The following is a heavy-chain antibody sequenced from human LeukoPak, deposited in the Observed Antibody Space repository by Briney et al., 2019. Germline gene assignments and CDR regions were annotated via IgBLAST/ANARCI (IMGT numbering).Heavy chain of an antibody. Sequence: GGSLRLSCAASGFTFSSYAMHWVRQAPGKGLEYVSAISSSGDSTYYANSVRGRFTISRDNSKNTLYLQMGSLRAEDTAVYYRASSYGSNNNPFEYWGQGTLVTVSS. CDR2: ISSSGDST. J-gene: IGHJ4*02. CDR3: ASSYGSNNNPFEY. CDR1: GFTFSSYA. V-gene: IGHV3-64*01. D-gene: IGHD4-23*01.